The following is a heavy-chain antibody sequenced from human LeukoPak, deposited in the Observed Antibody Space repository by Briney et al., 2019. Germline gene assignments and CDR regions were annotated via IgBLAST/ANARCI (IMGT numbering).Heavy chain of an antibody. J-gene: IGHJ5*02. Sequence: PGGSLRLSCAASGFTFSDYYMSWIRRAPGRGLEWIAYITNSGDTKHYADSVKGRFIISWDNAKNSLYLQTDSLRADDTAVYYCARGAGPLFDPWGQGTLVTVSS. CDR2: ITNSGDTK. V-gene: IGHV3-11*01. CDR3: ARGAGPLFDP. CDR1: GFTFSDYY.